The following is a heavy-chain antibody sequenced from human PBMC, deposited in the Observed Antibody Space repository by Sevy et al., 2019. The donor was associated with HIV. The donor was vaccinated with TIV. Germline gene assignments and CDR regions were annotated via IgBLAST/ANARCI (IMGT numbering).Heavy chain of an antibody. CDR1: GGSITSTDFS. J-gene: IGHJ3*02. V-gene: IGHV4-30-2*01. CDR2: IRHAGST. D-gene: IGHD2-15*01. CDR3: ARALRGGIIAFDI. Sequence: SETLSLTCAVSGGSITSTDFSCSWIRQAPGRGLEGIGFIRHAGSTYYNPSFQSRVTISVDRPRNEFSLKLSSVTAADTAVYYCARALRGGIIAFDIWGQGTMVTVSS.